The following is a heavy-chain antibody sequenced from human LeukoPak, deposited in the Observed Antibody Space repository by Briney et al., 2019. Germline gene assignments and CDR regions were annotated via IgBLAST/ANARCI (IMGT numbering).Heavy chain of an antibody. V-gene: IGHV1-18*01. CDR3: ARGITIFGVVPNAFDI. CDR2: ISAYNGNT. J-gene: IGHJ3*02. CDR1: GYTFSSYG. Sequence: ASVKVSCKASGYTFSSYGISWVRQALGQGLEWMGWISAYNGNTNYAQKLQGRVTMTTDTSTSTAYMELRSLRSDDTAVYYCARGITIFGVVPNAFDIWGQGTMVTVSS. D-gene: IGHD3-3*01.